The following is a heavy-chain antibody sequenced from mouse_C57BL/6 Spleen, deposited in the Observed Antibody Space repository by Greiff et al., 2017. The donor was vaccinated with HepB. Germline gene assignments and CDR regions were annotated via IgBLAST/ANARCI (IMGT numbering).Heavy chain of an antibody. V-gene: IGHV14-2*01. CDR2: IDPEDGET. Sequence: EVQLQQSGAELVKPGASVKLSCTASGFNINDYYMHWVKQRTEQGLEWIGRIDPEDGETKYAPKFQGKATITADTSSHTACLQLSSQTSEDTAVYYCAPITTVVEESFDVWGTGTTVTVSS. J-gene: IGHJ1*03. CDR3: APITTVVEESFDV. CDR1: GFNINDYY. D-gene: IGHD1-1*01.